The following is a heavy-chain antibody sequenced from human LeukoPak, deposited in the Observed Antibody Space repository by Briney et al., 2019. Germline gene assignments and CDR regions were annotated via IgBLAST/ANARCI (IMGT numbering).Heavy chain of an antibody. CDR1: GFTFSNAW. Sequence: GSLRLSCAASGFTFSNAWMSWVRQAPGKGLEWVGRIKSKTDGGTTDYAAPVKGRFTISRDDSKNTLYLQINSLKTEDTAVYYCTTIAAAGQGDYWGQGTLVTVSS. CDR2: IKSKTDGGTT. V-gene: IGHV3-15*01. D-gene: IGHD6-13*01. CDR3: TTIAAAGQGDY. J-gene: IGHJ4*02.